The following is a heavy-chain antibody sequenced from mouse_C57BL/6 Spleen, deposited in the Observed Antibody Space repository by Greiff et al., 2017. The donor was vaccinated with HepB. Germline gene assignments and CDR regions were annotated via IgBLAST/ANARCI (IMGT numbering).Heavy chain of an antibody. J-gene: IGHJ2*01. CDR1: GYAFSSYW. V-gene: IGHV1-80*01. CDR3: ARDGYDAYYFDY. Sequence: VQLQQSGAELVKPGASVKISCKASGYAFSSYWMNWVKQRPGKGLEWIGQIYPGDGDTNYNGKFKGKATLTADKSSSTAYMQLSSLTSEDSAVYFGARDGYDAYYFDYWGQGTTLTVSS. D-gene: IGHD2-2*01. CDR2: IYPGDGDT.